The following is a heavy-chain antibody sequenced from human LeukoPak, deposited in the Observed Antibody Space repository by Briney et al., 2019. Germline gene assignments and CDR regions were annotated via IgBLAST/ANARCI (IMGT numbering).Heavy chain of an antibody. CDR3: ARGVPAAIHNPIDY. V-gene: IGHV4-39*01. Sequence: PSGTLSLTCTVSGGSISSSSYYWGWIRQPPGKGLEWIGSIYYSGSTYYNPSLKSRVTISVDTSKNQFSLKLSSVTAADTAVYYCARGVPAAIHNPIDYWGQGTLVTVSS. J-gene: IGHJ4*02. D-gene: IGHD2-2*02. CDR1: GGSISSSSYY. CDR2: IYYSGST.